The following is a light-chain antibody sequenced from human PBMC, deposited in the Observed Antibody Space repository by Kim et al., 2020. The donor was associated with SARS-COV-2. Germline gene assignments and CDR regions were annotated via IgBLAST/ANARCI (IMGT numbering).Light chain of an antibody. CDR3: QKYNSAPLT. Sequence: APVGNRVTITWRATHGISNYLAWYQQKPGKGPQLLIYAASALQSGVPSRFSGSASGTDFTLTISSLHPEDVATYYCQKYNSAPLTFGQGTKVEIK. V-gene: IGKV1-27*01. CDR1: HGISNY. J-gene: IGKJ1*01. CDR2: AAS.